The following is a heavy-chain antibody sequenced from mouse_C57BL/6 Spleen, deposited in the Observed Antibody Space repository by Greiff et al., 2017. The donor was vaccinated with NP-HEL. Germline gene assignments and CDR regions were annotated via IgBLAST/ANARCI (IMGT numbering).Heavy chain of an antibody. CDR1: GYTFTDYY. D-gene: IGHD2-2*01. Sequence: EVKLVESGPELVKPGASVKMSCKASGYTFTDYYMHWVKQSHGKSLEWIGYIYPNNGGNGYNQKFKGKATLTVDKSSSTAYMELRSLTSEDSAVYYCARRGFGYDSAWFAYWGQGTLVTVSA. CDR3: ARRGFGYDSAWFAY. CDR2: IYPNNGGN. V-gene: IGHV1-34*01. J-gene: IGHJ3*01.